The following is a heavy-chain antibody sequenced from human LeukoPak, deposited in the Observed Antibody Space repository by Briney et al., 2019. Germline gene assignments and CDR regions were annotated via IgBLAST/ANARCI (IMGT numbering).Heavy chain of an antibody. V-gene: IGHV3-7*01. CDR2: IKQDGSEK. Sequence: GGSLRLSCAASGFTFSSYWVTWVRQAPGKGLEWVANIKQDGSEKYYVDSVKGRFTISRDNTKNSLYLQMNSLRAEDTAVYYCARYSYSHGYFDYWGQGTLVTVSS. CDR1: GFTFSSYW. J-gene: IGHJ4*02. D-gene: IGHD5-18*01. CDR3: ARYSYSHGYFDY.